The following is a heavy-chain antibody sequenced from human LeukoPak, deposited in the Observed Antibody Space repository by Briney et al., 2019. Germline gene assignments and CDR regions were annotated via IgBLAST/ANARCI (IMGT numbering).Heavy chain of an antibody. V-gene: IGHV3-7*01. CDR1: GFTMSVSW. J-gene: IGHJ4*02. D-gene: IGHD2-15*01. CDR3: ARDWLLLRGKTDD. Sequence: GGSLRLSCAASGFTMSVSWMTWVRQAPGKGREWVANIKPDGSPGLQLGSVRGRFTVARDNAKNSVYLQMNSMTADDTGVYYCARDWLLLRGKTDDWGQGTLVTVSS. CDR2: IKPDGSPG.